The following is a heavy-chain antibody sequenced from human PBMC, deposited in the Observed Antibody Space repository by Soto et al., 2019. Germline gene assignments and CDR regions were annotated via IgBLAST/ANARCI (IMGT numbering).Heavy chain of an antibody. Sequence: QVQLVQSGAEVKKPGASVKVSCKASGYTFTSYAMHWVRQAPGQRLEWMGWINAGNGNTKYSQKFQGRVTITRDTSASTAYMELSSLRSEDTAVYYCARYRCSSTSCYRYHDAFDICGQGTMVTVSS. CDR2: INAGNGNT. V-gene: IGHV1-3*01. D-gene: IGHD2-2*02. J-gene: IGHJ3*02. CDR1: GYTFTSYA. CDR3: ARYRCSSTSCYRYHDAFDI.